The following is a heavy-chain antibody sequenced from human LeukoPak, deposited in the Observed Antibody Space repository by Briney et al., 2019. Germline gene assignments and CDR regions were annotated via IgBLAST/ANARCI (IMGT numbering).Heavy chain of an antibody. CDR1: GFNLRTYW. CDR3: ARDPGYYYYGMDV. J-gene: IGHJ6*02. Sequence: PGGSLRLSCAVTGFNLRTYWIHWVRPSPGRGLEWVAPINGEGSRISYADSVRGRFTISRDKAKNTAYLQMNSLRAEDTALYYCARDPGYYYYGMDVWGQGTTVVVSS. CDR2: INGEGSRI. V-gene: IGHV3-74*01.